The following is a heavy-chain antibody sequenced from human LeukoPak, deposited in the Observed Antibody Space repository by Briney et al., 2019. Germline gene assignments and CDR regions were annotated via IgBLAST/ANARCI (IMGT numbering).Heavy chain of an antibody. Sequence: PGGSLRLYCAASGFTFSTYTMKWVRQAPTKGLEWVSSIKSSGGDTNYADSVKGRFTISRDNSKNILYLQMNSLRSEDTAIHFCAKGRTDMDVWGQGTTVTVSS. CDR2: IKSSGGDT. CDR3: AKGRTDMDV. J-gene: IGHJ6*02. V-gene: IGHV3-23*01. CDR1: GFTFSTYT.